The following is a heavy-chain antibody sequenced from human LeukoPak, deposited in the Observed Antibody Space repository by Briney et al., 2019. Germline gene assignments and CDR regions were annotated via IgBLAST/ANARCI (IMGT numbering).Heavy chain of an antibody. CDR2: INPNSGGT. CDR3: ARDRPNRYYFDY. V-gene: IGHV1-2*02. CDR1: GYTFTGYY. Sequence: ASVKVSRKASGYTFTGYYMHWVRQAPGQGLEWMGWINPNSGGTNYAQKFQGRVTMTRDTSISTAYMELSRLRSDDTAVYYCARDRPNRYYFDYWGQGTLVTVSS. J-gene: IGHJ4*02. D-gene: IGHD1-14*01.